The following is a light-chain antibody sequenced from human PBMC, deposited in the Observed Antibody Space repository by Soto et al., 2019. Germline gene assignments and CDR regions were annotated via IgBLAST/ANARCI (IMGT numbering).Light chain of an antibody. Sequence: QSALTQPASVSGSPGQSISISCTGTSGDIGTYNLVSWYQQHPGEVPKVLISDVSRRASGVSDRFSGSKSANTASLTISGLQAEDEAHYYCSSYTSSRTWVFGGGTKLTVL. CDR2: DVS. V-gene: IGLV2-14*01. CDR3: SSYTSSRTWV. CDR1: SGDIGTYNL. J-gene: IGLJ2*01.